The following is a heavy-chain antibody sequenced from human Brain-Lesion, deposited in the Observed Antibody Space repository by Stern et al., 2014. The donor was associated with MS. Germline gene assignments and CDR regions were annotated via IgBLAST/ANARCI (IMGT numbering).Heavy chain of an antibody. CDR1: GASISSGTYF. CDR3: ARAYYYDTSGDSDAFNI. Sequence: VQLVESGPGLVKPSQTLSLTCTVSGASISSGTYFWTWIRQPAGKGLEWIGRISTSGSTTYNPSLKSRVPISLDPPKKEFSLKLSFVTAADTAVYYCARAYYYDTSGDSDAFNIWGQGTQVTVSS. D-gene: IGHD3-22*01. J-gene: IGHJ3*02. CDR2: ISTSGST. V-gene: IGHV4-61*02.